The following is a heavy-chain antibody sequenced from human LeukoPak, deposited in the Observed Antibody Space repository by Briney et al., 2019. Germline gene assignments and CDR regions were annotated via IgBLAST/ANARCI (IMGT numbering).Heavy chain of an antibody. V-gene: IGHV1-18*01. CDR1: VYTFTTHG. CDR3: ARDGYFDL. CDR2: TSPHNATP. J-gene: IGHJ2*01. Sequence: GASVTVSYKASVYTFTTHGIAWVRQAPGQGVHWIRCTSPHNATPNYPQSLQGRVTMTTDTSTNTAYMELRSLRSDDTAVYYCARDGYFDLWGRGTLVTVSS.